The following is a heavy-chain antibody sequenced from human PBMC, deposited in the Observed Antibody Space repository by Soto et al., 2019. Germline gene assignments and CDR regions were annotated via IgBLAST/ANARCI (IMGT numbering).Heavy chain of an antibody. Sequence: GGSLRLSCAASGFTFSSYSMNWVRQAPGKGLEWVSYISSSSSTIYYADSVKGRFTISRDNAKNSLYLQMNSLRAEDTAVYYCARARPEVATRGWFDPWGQGTLVTVSS. CDR1: GFTFSSYS. CDR2: ISSSSSTI. J-gene: IGHJ5*02. V-gene: IGHV3-48*01. CDR3: ARARPEVATRGWFDP. D-gene: IGHD5-12*01.